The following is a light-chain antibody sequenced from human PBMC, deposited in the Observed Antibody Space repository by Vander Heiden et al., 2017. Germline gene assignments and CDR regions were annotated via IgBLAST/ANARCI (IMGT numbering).Light chain of an antibody. V-gene: IGKV1-39*01. J-gene: IGKJ5*01. CDR2: AAS. Sequence: DIQMTQSPSSLSASVGDRVTITCRASKSISSYLKWYQQKPEKAPQLLIYAASSWQSGVSSRFCGSGYGKDFSLTISRRQPEDFASYYCQLSHSNPPIPFGQGTLLDIK. CDR3: QLSHSNPPIP. CDR1: KSISSY.